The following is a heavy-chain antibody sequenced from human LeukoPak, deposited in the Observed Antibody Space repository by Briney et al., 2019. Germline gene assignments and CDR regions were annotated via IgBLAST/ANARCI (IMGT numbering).Heavy chain of an antibody. V-gene: IGHV3-30*18. J-gene: IGHJ4*02. CDR1: GFIFSTYD. Sequence: GGSLRLSCAASGFIFSTYDMHWVRQAPGKVLEWVAVISYDRSNKYYADSVKGRFTISRDNSKNTLYLQMNSLRAEDTAVYYCAKSYYDFWSGYYQTFDYWGQGTLVTVSS. CDR2: ISYDRSNK. D-gene: IGHD3-3*01. CDR3: AKSYYDFWSGYYQTFDY.